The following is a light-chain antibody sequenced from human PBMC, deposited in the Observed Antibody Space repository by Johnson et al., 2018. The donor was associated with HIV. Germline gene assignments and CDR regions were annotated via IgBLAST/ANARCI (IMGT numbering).Light chain of an antibody. CDR3: GTWDISLSAGGV. Sequence: QSVLTQPPSVSAAPGQKVTISCSGSSSNIGNNYVSWYQHLPGRAPKLLIYDNNKRPSGIPDRFSGSKSGTSATLGIPRLQTGDEADYYCGTWDISLSAGGVFGPGTKVTVL. CDR1: SSNIGNNY. CDR2: DNN. V-gene: IGLV1-51*01. J-gene: IGLJ1*01.